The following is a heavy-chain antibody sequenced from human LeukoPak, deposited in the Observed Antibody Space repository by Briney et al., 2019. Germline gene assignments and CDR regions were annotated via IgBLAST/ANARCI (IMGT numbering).Heavy chain of an antibody. CDR2: IGSSGDIT. V-gene: IGHV3-23*01. CDR3: ARDIDNGDYVVY. Sequence: GGSLRLSCAASGFTFSSYAMSWVRQAPGMGLEWVSSIGSSGDITYYADSVKGRFTISRDNSKNTLYLQMNSLRAEDTAVYYCARDIDNGDYVVYWGQGTLVTVSS. D-gene: IGHD4-17*01. J-gene: IGHJ4*02. CDR1: GFTFSSYA.